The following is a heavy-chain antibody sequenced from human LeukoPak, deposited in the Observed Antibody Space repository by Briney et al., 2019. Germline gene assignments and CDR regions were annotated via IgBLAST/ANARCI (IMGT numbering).Heavy chain of an antibody. J-gene: IGHJ6*03. V-gene: IGHV1-69*05. Sequence: SVKVSCKASGGTFSSYSITWVRQAPGQGLEWMGGIMPLFNTANYAQQFQGRVTITTDESTSTAYMELSSLRFEDTAMYYCARVDRYHYYLDFWGKGTAVTVSS. CDR3: ARVDRYHYYLDF. CDR2: IMPLFNTA. CDR1: GGTFSSYS.